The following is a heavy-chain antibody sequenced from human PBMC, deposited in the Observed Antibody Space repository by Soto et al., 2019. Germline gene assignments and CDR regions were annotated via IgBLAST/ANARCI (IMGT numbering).Heavy chain of an antibody. CDR2: IYYSGST. J-gene: IGHJ4*02. D-gene: IGHD3-10*01. CDR3: ARHPMVRGVVNFDY. Sequence: SETLSLTCTVSGGSISSYYWSWIRQPPGKGLEWIGYIYYSGSTNYNPSLKSRVTISVDTSKDQFSLKLSSVTAADTAVYYCARHPMVRGVVNFDYWGQGTLVTVSS. V-gene: IGHV4-59*08. CDR1: GGSISSYY.